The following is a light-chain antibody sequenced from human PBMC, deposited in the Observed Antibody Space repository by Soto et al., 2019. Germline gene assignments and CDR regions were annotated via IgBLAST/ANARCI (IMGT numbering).Light chain of an antibody. J-gene: IGKJ1*01. CDR1: QSISSF. V-gene: IGKV1-39*01. Sequence: DIQMTQSPSSLSASVGDRVTITCRASQSISSFLNWYQQKPGKAPKLLIYAASSLQSGVPSRFSGSGSGTVFAPIISRLPAEYFATYYCQHSYSTLWTFGQGTKVEVK. CDR2: AAS. CDR3: QHSYSTLWT.